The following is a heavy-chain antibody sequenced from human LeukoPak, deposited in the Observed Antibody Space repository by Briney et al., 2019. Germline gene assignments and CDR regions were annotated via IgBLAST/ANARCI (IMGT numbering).Heavy chain of an antibody. CDR2: IVVGSGNT. V-gene: IGHV1-58*02. J-gene: IGHJ4*02. CDR3: GADPDSSGGYGGGDY. Sequence: GTSVKVSCKASGFTFTSSAMQWVRQARGQRLEWIGWIVVGSGNTNYAQRFQERVTITRDMSTSTAYMELSSLRSEDTAVYYCGADPDSSGGYGGGDYWGQGTLVTVSS. D-gene: IGHD6-19*01. CDR1: GFTFTSSA.